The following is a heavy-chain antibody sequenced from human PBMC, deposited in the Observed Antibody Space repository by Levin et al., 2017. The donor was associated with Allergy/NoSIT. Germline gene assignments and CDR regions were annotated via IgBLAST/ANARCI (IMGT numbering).Heavy chain of an antibody. CDR1: GFTFSDYY. CDR2: ISGRGSTL. J-gene: IGHJ6*03. V-gene: IGHV3-11*01. D-gene: IGHD4-17*01. Sequence: NPGGSLRLSCAASGFTFSDYYMSWIRQAPGKGLEWVSYISGRGSTLYYADSVKGRFTISRDNAKNSLYLQMNSLRAEDTAVYYCARGTYGDYDPYYYYSMDVWGKGTTVTVSS. CDR3: ARGTYGDYDPYYYYSMDV.